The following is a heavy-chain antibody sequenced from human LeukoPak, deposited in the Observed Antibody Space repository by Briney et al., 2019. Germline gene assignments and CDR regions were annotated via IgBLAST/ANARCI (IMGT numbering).Heavy chain of an antibody. V-gene: IGHV3-30-3*01. CDR1: GFTFSSYA. CDR2: ISYDGSNK. CDR3: ASDDSSGSIDY. D-gene: IGHD3-22*01. Sequence: PGRSLRLSCAASGFTFSSYAMHWVRQAPGKGLEWVAVISYDGSNKYYADSVKGRFTISRDNSKNTLYLQMNSLRAEDTAVYYCASDDSSGSIDYWGQGTLVTVSS. J-gene: IGHJ4*02.